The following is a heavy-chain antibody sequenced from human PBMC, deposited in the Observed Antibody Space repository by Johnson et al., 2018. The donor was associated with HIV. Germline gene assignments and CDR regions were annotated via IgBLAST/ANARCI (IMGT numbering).Heavy chain of an antibody. D-gene: IGHD1-26*01. CDR1: GLAFSSYG. CDR3: GRESGKWSRVRVAFDI. V-gene: IGHV3-30*02. J-gene: IGHJ3*02. Sequence: QVQLVESGGGVVQPGGSLRLSCAASGLAFSSYGMHWVRQAPGKGLEWVAFIRSDVTKKYYADSVKGRFTISSDSSKNTLYLQMSSLRAEETAIYYCGRESGKWSRVRVAFDIWGQGTMVTVSS. CDR2: IRSDVTKK.